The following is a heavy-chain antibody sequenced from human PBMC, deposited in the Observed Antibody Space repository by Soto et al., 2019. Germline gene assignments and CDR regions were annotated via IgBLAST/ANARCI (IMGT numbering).Heavy chain of an antibody. D-gene: IGHD3-22*01. CDR2: IIPLFGRA. CDR3: ARDGTLYDTSAYYYLY. J-gene: IGHJ4*02. CDR1: VGTFSNHV. V-gene: IGHV1-69*13. Sequence: SVKVSCKASVGTFSNHVISWVRQAPGQGLEWMGGIIPLFGRANYAQKFQGRVTITADESTSTAYMELSSLRSEDTAVYYCARDGTLYDTSAYYYLYWGQGTLVTVSS.